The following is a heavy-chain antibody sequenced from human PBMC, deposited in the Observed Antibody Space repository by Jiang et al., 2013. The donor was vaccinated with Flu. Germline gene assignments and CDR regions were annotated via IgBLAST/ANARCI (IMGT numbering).Heavy chain of an antibody. CDR1: GGSISSYY. D-gene: IGHD3-3*01. Sequence: GPGLVKPSETLSLTCTVSGGSISSYYWSWIRQPPGKGLEWIGYIYYSGSTNYNPSLKSRVTISVDTSKNQFSLKLSSVTAADTAVYYCARHDFWSGLSWFDPWGQGTLVTVSS. V-gene: IGHV4-59*08. CDR3: ARHDFWSGLSWFDP. CDR2: IYYSGST. J-gene: IGHJ5*02.